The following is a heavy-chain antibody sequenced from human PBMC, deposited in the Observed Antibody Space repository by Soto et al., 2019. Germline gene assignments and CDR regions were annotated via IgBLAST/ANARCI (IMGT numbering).Heavy chain of an antibody. Sequence: GGSLRLSCAASGSTFSSYGMHWVRQAPGKGLEWVAVIWYDGSNKYYADSVKGRFTISRDNSKNTLYLQMNSLRAEDTAVYYCARVMMYSSGWYYFDYWGQGTLVTVSS. CDR3: ARVMMYSSGWYYFDY. CDR2: IWYDGSNK. J-gene: IGHJ4*02. V-gene: IGHV3-33*01. D-gene: IGHD6-19*01. CDR1: GSTFSSYG.